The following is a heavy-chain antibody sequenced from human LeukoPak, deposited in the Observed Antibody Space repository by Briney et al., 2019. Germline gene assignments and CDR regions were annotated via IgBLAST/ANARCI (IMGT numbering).Heavy chain of an antibody. D-gene: IGHD3-22*01. CDR3: AAVLYYYDSSGYYVDY. V-gene: IGHV1-58*01. Sequence: SVKVSCKASGFTFTSSAVQWVRQARGQRLEWIGWIVVGSGNTNYAQKFQERVTITRDMSTSTAYMELSSLRFEDTAVYYCAAVLYYYDSSGYYVDYWGQGTLVTVSS. CDR2: IVVGSGNT. CDR1: GFTFTSSA. J-gene: IGHJ4*02.